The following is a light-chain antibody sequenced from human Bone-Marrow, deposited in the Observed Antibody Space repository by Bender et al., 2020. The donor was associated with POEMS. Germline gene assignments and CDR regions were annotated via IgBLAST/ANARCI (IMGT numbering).Light chain of an antibody. CDR1: SSDVGGYAF. CDR3: SSYTSSTTLV. J-gene: IGLJ2*01. CDR2: DVD. Sequence: QSALTQPRSVSGSPGLSVTVSCTGSSSDVGGYAFISWYQQHPGRAPKLIIYDVDKRPSGVPDRFSGSKSGNTASLTISGLQAEDEADYYCSSYTSSTTLVFGGGTKLTVL. V-gene: IGLV2-11*01.